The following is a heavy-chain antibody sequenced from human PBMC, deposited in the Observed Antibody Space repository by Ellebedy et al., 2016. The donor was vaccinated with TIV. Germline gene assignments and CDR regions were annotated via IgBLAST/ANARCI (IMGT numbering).Heavy chain of an antibody. V-gene: IGHV3-66*01. CDR2: FYSDGRT. CDR1: GLTVSSNY. Sequence: PRGSLRLSCAASGLTVSSNYINWVRQAPGKGLDWVSVFYSDGRTYFADSVKGRFTVSRDITRNTLYLQMNSLRAEDTAVYYCARVRGRTESYAMDVWGQGTTVTVSS. D-gene: IGHD1-1*01. J-gene: IGHJ6*02. CDR3: ARVRGRTESYAMDV.